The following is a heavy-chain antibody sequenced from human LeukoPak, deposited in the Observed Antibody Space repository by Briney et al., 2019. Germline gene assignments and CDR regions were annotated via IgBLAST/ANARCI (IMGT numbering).Heavy chain of an antibody. CDR1: GGSISSYY. J-gene: IGHJ2*01. CDR3: ARVSSNWYQYWYFDL. D-gene: IGHD6-13*01. Sequence: PSETLSLTCTVSGGSISSYYWSWIRQPAGKGLEWIGRIYTSESPTYNPSLKSRVTMSLDTSKNQFSLKLSSVTAADTAVYYCARVSSNWYQYWYFDLWGRGTLVTVSS. V-gene: IGHV4-4*07. CDR2: IYTSESP.